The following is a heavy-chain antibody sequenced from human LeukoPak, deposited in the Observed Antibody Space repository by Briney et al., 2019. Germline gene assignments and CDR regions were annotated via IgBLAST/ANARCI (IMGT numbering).Heavy chain of an antibody. CDR1: GGTFSSYA. CDR2: IIPIFGTA. Sequence: SVKVSCKTSGGTFSSYAISWVRQAPGQGLEWMGGIIPIFGTANYAQKFQGRVTITADKSTSTAYMELSSLRSEDTAVYYCARIYDSSGYYHPLQIDYWGQGTLVTVSS. J-gene: IGHJ4*02. V-gene: IGHV1-69*06. D-gene: IGHD3-22*01. CDR3: ARIYDSSGYYHPLQIDY.